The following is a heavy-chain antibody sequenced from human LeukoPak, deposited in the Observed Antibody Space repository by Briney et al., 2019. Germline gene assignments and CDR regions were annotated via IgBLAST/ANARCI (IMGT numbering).Heavy chain of an antibody. CDR2: LSGSGGNT. CDR3: AKGSYYYDSADYFDY. V-gene: IGHV3-23*01. Sequence: VGSLRLSCAASGFTFSSYAMSWVRQAPGKGLEWVSTLSGSGGNTYYADSVKGRVTISRDNSKNTLYLQMNSLRAEDTAVYHCAKGSYYYDSADYFDYWGQGTLVTVSS. J-gene: IGHJ4*02. CDR1: GFTFSSYA. D-gene: IGHD3-22*01.